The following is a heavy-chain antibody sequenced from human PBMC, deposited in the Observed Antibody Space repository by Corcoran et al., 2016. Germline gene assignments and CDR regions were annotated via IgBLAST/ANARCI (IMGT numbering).Heavy chain of an antibody. V-gene: IGHV1-69*06. CDR1: GGTFSSYA. D-gene: IGHD5-12*01. J-gene: IGHJ5*02. Sequence: QVQLVQSGAEVKKPGSSVKVSCKASGGTFSSYAISWVRQAPGQGLEWMGGIIPIFGTANYAQKFQGRVTITADKSTSTAYMELSSLRSEDTAVYYCARSYAPIVATIPNWFDPWGQGTLVTVSS. CDR2: IIPIFGTA. CDR3: ARSYAPIVATIPNWFDP.